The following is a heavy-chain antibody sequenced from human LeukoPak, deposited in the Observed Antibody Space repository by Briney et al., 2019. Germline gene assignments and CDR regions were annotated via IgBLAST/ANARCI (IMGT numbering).Heavy chain of an antibody. CDR2: IRYDGSNK. J-gene: IGHJ3*02. D-gene: IGHD6-13*01. CDR1: GFTFSSYG. Sequence: GGSLRLSCAASGFTFSSYGMHWVRQAPGKGLEWVAFIRYDGSNKYYADSVKGRFTISRDNSKNTLYLQMNSLRAEDTAVYYCARERSLAAAGPPVVDAFDIWGQGTMVTVSS. V-gene: IGHV3-30*02. CDR3: ARERSLAAAGPPVVDAFDI.